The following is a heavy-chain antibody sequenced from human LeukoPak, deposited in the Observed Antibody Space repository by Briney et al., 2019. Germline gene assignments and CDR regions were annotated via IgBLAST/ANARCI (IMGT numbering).Heavy chain of an antibody. CDR1: GFTFSSYW. J-gene: IGHJ4*02. Sequence: GGSLRLSCAASGFTFSSYWMRWVRQAPGKGLVWVSRINSDGSSTSYADSVKGRFTISRDNAKNTLYLQMNSLRAEDTAVYYCARTGGSCLYYFDYWGQGTLVTVSS. V-gene: IGHV3-74*01. D-gene: IGHD2-15*01. CDR3: ARTGGSCLYYFDY. CDR2: INSDGSST.